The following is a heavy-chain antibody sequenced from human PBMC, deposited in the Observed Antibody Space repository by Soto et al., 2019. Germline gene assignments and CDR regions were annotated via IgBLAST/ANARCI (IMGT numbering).Heavy chain of an antibody. J-gene: IGHJ6*01. CDR2: IIPIFGTA. CDR3: AREKPYYYDSSGSDVYYYDYYGMDV. V-gene: IGHV1-69*06. D-gene: IGHD3-22*01. Sequence: QVQLVQSGAEVKKPGSSVKVSCKASGGTFSSYAISWVRQAPGQGLEWMGGIIPIFGTANYAQKFQGRVTITADKSTSTAYMELSSLRSEDTAVYYCAREKPYYYDSSGSDVYYYDYYGMDVW. CDR1: GGTFSSYA.